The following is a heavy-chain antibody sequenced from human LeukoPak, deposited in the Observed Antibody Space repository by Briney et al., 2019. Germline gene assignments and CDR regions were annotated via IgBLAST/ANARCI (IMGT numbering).Heavy chain of an antibody. J-gene: IGHJ4*02. V-gene: IGHV3-23*01. CDR2: ITDTGGDT. CDR3: ARGDQYYFDY. Sequence: GGSLRLSCAASGFTFSSYAMTWVRQAPGEGLEWVSAITDTGGDTYYADSVKGRFTISRDNSKNTLFLQMNSLRAEDAAVYYCARGDQYYFDYWGQGTLVTVSS. CDR1: GFTFSSYA.